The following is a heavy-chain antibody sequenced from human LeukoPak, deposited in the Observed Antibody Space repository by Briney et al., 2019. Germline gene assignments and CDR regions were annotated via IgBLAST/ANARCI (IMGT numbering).Heavy chain of an antibody. CDR1: GFTFSSYG. CDR2: IRYDGSNK. J-gene: IGHJ6*03. Sequence: GGSLRLSCAASGFTFSSYGMHWVRQAPGKGLEWVAFIRYDGSNKYYADSVKGRFTISRDNSKNTLYLQMNSLRAEDTAVYYCAKDGVTMVGGVSKYYYYDMDVWGKGTTVTVSS. V-gene: IGHV3-30*02. CDR3: AKDGVTMVGGVSKYYYYDMDV. D-gene: IGHD3-10*01.